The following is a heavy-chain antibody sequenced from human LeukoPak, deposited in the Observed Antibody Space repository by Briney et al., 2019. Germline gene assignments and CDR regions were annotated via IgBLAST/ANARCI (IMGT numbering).Heavy chain of an antibody. Sequence: GGSLRLSCAASGFNFSTYSMKWVRQAPGKGLEWVSSISSSASFIYYADSVRGRFTISRDNAKNSLYLQMNSLRADDTAVYYCAKAKQWLDDAFDIWGQGTMVTVSS. V-gene: IGHV3-21*01. D-gene: IGHD6-19*01. CDR3: AKAKQWLDDAFDI. CDR2: ISSSASFI. J-gene: IGHJ3*02. CDR1: GFNFSTYS.